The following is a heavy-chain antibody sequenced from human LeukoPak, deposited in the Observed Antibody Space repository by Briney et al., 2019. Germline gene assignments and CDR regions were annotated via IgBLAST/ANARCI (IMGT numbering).Heavy chain of an antibody. V-gene: IGHV1-2*02. CDR1: GYTFTGYY. CDR2: INPNSGGT. J-gene: IGHJ4*02. D-gene: IGHD3-22*01. CDR3: ARGTDYDSKSGY. Sequence: ASVKVSCKASGYTFTGYYMHWVRQAPGQGLEWMGWINPNSGGTNYAQKFQGRVTMTRDTSISTAYMELSSLRSEDTAVYYCARGTDYDSKSGYWGQGTLVTVSS.